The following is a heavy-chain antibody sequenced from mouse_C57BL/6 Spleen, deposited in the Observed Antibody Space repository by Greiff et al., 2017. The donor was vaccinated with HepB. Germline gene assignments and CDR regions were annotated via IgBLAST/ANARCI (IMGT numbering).Heavy chain of an antibody. CDR3: ARERGIYYGNYDAMDY. D-gene: IGHD2-1*01. CDR2: IYPGDGDT. V-gene: IGHV1-82*01. CDR1: GYAFSSSW. Sequence: VQLKESGPELVKPGASVKISCKASGYAFSSSWMNWVKQRPGKGLEWIGRIYPGDGDTNYNGKFKGKATLTADKSSSTAYMQLSSLTSEDSAVYFCARERGIYYGNYDAMDYWGQGTSVTVSS. J-gene: IGHJ4*01.